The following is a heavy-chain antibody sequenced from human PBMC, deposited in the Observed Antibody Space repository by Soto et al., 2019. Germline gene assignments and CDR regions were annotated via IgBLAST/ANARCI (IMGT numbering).Heavy chain of an antibody. V-gene: IGHV1-18*01. CDR3: ARGDCDYVTNWFDP. CDR1: GYTFTRYC. D-gene: IGHD4-17*01. Sequence: ASGKVSCKASGYTFTRYCISWVRHAPGQGLEWMGWISAYNGNTNYAQKLQGRVTMTTDTSTSTAYMELRSLRSDDTAVYYCARGDCDYVTNWFDPWGQGTLVTVSS. J-gene: IGHJ5*02. CDR2: ISAYNGNT.